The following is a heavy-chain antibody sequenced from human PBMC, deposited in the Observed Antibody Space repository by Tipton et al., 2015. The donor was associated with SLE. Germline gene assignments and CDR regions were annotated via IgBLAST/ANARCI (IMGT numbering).Heavy chain of an antibody. J-gene: IGHJ2*01. CDR2: LYYSGNT. CDR3: ARDRRGWYFDL. Sequence: TLSLTCTVSGGSLRSSRHFWGWIRQHPGKGLEWIGVLYYSGNTYYNPSLKSRVTISVDTSKNQFSLKLSSVTAADTAVYYCARDRRGWYFDLWGRGTLVTVSS. V-gene: IGHV4-39*07. CDR1: GGSLRSSRHF. D-gene: IGHD3-10*01.